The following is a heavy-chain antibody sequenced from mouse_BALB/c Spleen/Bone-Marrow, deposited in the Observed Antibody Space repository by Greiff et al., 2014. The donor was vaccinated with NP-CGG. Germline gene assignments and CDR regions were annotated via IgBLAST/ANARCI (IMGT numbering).Heavy chain of an antibody. J-gene: IGHJ1*01. D-gene: IGHD1-1*01. CDR1: GYTFTDYY. CDR2: INPNNGDT. CDR3: ARKSYYGSSYGYFDV. V-gene: IGHV1-26*01. Sequence: DVKLVESGPELVKPGASVKMSCKASGYTFTDYYMKWVKQSHGKGLEWIGDINPNNGDTFYNQKFKGKATLTVDKSPSTAYMQLNSLASDDSAVYYCARKSYYGSSYGYFDVWGAGTTVTVSS.